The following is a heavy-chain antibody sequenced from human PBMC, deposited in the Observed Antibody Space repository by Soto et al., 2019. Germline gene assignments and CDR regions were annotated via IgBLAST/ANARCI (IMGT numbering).Heavy chain of an antibody. J-gene: IGHJ4*03. V-gene: IGHV4-38-2*01. D-gene: IGHD3-3*01. CDR1: SYVIESGHY. CDR3: ARSPQYYTPGSSPFDY. Sequence: SETLSLTCVVSSYVIESGHYWGWVRQPPGKGLEWVGSIYDSGTTYYNPSLRSRVTISADTSKNQFSLSRTSVTAADTAVYYCARSPQYYTPGSSPFDYWGPGTMVTVSS. CDR2: IYDSGTT.